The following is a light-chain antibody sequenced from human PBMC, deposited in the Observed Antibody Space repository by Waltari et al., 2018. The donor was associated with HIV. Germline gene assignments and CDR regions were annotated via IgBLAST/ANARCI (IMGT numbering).Light chain of an antibody. CDR3: AAYDDNLPGWM. V-gene: IGLV1-47*01. CDR1: SSNIGSNS. CDR2: RND. Sequence: SVLTQPPSASGTPGKRVTISCSGHSSNIGSNSVFWYQQFPGTAPKVLIYRNDQRPSGVPDRFSASRSGTSASLFISGLRSEDEADYYCAAYDDNLPGWMFGGGTKLTAL. J-gene: IGLJ3*02.